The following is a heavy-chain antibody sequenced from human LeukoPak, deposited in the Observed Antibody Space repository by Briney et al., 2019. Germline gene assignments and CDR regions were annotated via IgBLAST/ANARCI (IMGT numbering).Heavy chain of an antibody. V-gene: IGHV4-39*07. D-gene: IGHD5-24*01. CDR1: GGSINTDSYY. CDR2: IYYSGST. Sequence: SETLSLTCTVSGGSINTDSYYWGWVRQPPGKGLEWIGSIYYSGSTWYNPSLKSRVTISVDTSKNQFSLKLSSVTAADTAVYYCAREIGRDGYNRSFDYWGQGTLVTVSS. CDR3: AREIGRDGYNRSFDY. J-gene: IGHJ4*02.